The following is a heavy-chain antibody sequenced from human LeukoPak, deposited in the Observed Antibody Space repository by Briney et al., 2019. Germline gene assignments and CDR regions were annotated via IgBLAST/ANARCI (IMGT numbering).Heavy chain of an antibody. CDR2: INHSGST. J-gene: IGHJ4*02. CDR3: ARGRARYSSSTQSSSWYVY. Sequence: SGTLSLTCAVYGGSFSGYYWSWIRQPPGKGLEWIGEINHSGSTNYNPSFKSRVTISVDTSKNQFSLKLSSVTAADTAVYYCARGRARYSSSTQSSSWYVYWGQGTLVTVSS. CDR1: GGSFSGYY. D-gene: IGHD6-13*01. V-gene: IGHV4-34*01.